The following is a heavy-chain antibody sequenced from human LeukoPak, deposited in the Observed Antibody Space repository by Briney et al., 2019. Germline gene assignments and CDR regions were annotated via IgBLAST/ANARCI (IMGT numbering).Heavy chain of an antibody. CDR3: VRDRFDYALDY. J-gene: IGHJ4*02. Sequence: GGSLRLSCVTSGFTFFTHPMNWVRQAPGKGLEWVSYISISGSTMYYADSVRGRFTISRDNAKNSVYLQMDSLGADDTAVYYCVRDRFDYALDYWGQGALVTVSS. D-gene: IGHD4-17*01. CDR1: GFTFFTHP. CDR2: ISISGSTM. V-gene: IGHV3-48*03.